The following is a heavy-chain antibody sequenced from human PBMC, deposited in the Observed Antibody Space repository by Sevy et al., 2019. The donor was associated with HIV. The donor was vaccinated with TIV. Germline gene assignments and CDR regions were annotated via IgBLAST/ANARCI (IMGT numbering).Heavy chain of an antibody. J-gene: IGHJ4*02. CDR3: ARYDSTSMVRGVIDY. D-gene: IGHD3-10*01. CDR1: GGSISSSSYY. CDR2: IYYSGST. V-gene: IGHV4-39*01. Sequence: SETLSLTCTVSGGSISSSSYYWGWIRQPPGKGLEWIGSIYYSGSTYYNPSLKSRVTISVDTSKNQFSLKLSSVTAADTAVHYCARYDSTSMVRGVIDYWGQGTLVTVSS.